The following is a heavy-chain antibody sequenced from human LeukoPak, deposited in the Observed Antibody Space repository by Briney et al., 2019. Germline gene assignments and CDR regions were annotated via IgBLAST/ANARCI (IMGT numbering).Heavy chain of an antibody. V-gene: IGHV3-30-3*01. CDR1: GFTFSSYA. D-gene: IGHD1-26*01. J-gene: IGHJ5*02. CDR3: ARTRSASGSLTRWFDP. Sequence: GGSLRLSCAASGFTFSSYAMHWVRQAPGKGLEWVAVISYDGSNKYYADSVKGRFTISRDNSKNTLYLQMNSLRAEDTAVYYCARTRSASGSLTRWFDPWGQGTLVTVSS. CDR2: ISYDGSNK.